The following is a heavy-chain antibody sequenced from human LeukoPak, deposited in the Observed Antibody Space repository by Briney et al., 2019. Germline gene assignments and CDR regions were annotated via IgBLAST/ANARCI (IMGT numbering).Heavy chain of an antibody. D-gene: IGHD3-22*01. Sequence: GSSVKVSCKASGGTFSSYTISWVRQAPGQGLEWMGRIIPILGIANYAQKFQGRVTITADKSTSTAYMELSSLRSEDTAVYYCAREEDHYYDSSGYRSYWSQGTLVTVSS. CDR2: IIPILGIA. CDR1: GGTFSSYT. CDR3: AREEDHYYDSSGYRSY. V-gene: IGHV1-69*04. J-gene: IGHJ4*02.